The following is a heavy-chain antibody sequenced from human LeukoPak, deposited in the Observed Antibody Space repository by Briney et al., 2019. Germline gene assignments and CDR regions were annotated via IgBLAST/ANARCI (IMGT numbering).Heavy chain of an antibody. V-gene: IGHV4-34*01. CDR1: GGSFSGYY. Sequence: PSETLSLTCAVYGGSFSGYYWSWIRQPPGKGLEWIGSIYHSGSTYYNPSLKSRVTISVDRSKNQFSLKLSSVTAADTAVYYCARDSSSGYYDYWGQGTLVTVSS. CDR2: IYHSGST. J-gene: IGHJ4*02. CDR3: ARDSSSGYYDY. D-gene: IGHD3-22*01.